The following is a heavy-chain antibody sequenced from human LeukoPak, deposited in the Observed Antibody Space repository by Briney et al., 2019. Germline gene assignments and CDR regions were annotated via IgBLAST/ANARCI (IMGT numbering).Heavy chain of an antibody. CDR3: ARGPPRSHYYYYMDV. Sequence: SETLSLTCTLSGGSISNSGYYWGWMRQPPGKGLEWIGTIHHSGSTYYNPSLKSRLTISIDTSKNQFSLKLSSVTAADTAVYYCARGPPRSHYYYYMDVWGKGTTVTVSS. CDR1: GGSISNSGYY. CDR2: IHHSGST. J-gene: IGHJ6*03. V-gene: IGHV4-39*07.